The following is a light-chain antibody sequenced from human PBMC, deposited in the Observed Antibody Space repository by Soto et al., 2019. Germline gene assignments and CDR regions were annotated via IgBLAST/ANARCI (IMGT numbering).Light chain of an antibody. Sequence: QSALTQPPSVSGSPGQSVAISCTGTSSDVGNSNGVSWYHQPPGTAPKLMIYDVNNRPSGVPDRFSGSKSGNTASLTISGLQAEDEGDYYCSSYTSSSTYVFGTRTKLTVL. CDR3: SSYTSSSTYV. J-gene: IGLJ1*01. V-gene: IGLV2-18*02. CDR2: DVN. CDR1: SSDVGNSNG.